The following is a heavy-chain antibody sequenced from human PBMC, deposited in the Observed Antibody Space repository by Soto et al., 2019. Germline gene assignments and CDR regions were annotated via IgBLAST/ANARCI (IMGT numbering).Heavy chain of an antibody. D-gene: IGHD7-27*01. J-gene: IGHJ3*01. CDR2: IIPIFGTA. V-gene: IGHV1-69*01. Sequence: QVQLVQSGAEVKKPGSSVKVSCKTSGGTFSSFAISWVRQAPGQGLEWMGGIIPIFGTASYAEKFQGRVTITADESTSTAYMELSSLRSEDTAVYYCARGSHAITREEAFDFWGQGTMVTVSS. CDR3: ARGSHAITREEAFDF. CDR1: GGTFSSFA.